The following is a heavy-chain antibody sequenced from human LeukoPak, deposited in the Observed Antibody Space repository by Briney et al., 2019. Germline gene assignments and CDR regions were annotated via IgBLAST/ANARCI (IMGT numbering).Heavy chain of an antibody. J-gene: IGHJ2*01. CDR1: GFNVSSNF. Sequence: PGGSLRLSCAASGFNVSSNFMSWVRQAPGKGLEWVSVGYGGGFTYYADSVKGRFTISRDNSKNTLSLQMNSLRAEDTAMYYCARRGPTYWYFDLWSRGTLVTVSS. CDR3: ARRGPTYWYFDL. CDR2: GYGGGFT. D-gene: IGHD3-10*01. V-gene: IGHV3-66*01.